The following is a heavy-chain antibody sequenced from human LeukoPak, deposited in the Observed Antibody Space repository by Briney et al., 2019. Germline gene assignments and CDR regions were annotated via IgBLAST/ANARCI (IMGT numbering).Heavy chain of an antibody. CDR2: IYYSGST. V-gene: IGHV4-59*01. D-gene: IGHD3-16*01. J-gene: IGHJ3*02. CDR1: GGSISSYY. CDR3: ARVGGAPLGAFDI. Sequence: ASEIMSLTCTVSGGSISSYYWSWIRQPPGKGLEWIGYIYYSGSTNYKPSLKSRVTMSINTSKNQFSLKLSSVTAADTAVYYCARVGGAPLGAFDIWGQGTMDTVSS.